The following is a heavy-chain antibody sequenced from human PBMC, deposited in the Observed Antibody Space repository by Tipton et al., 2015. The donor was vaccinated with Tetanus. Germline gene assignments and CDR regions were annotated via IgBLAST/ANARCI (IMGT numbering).Heavy chain of an antibody. CDR1: GDSISRGGYF. Sequence: TLSLTCTVSGDSISRGGYFWNWIRQRPGKGPEWIGDIYYSGDTHYNPSLKSRVSMSVGTSKNQFSLNLTSVTAADTAVYYCARGQGGGRVVRLNWLDPWGQGTLVTVSS. D-gene: IGHD6-6*01. V-gene: IGHV4-31*03. J-gene: IGHJ5*02. CDR3: ARGQGGGRVVRLNWLDP. CDR2: IYYSGDT.